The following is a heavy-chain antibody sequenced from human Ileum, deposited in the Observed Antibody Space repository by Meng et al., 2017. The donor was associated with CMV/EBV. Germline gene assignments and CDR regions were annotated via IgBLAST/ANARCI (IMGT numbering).Heavy chain of an antibody. V-gene: IGHV4-4*07. Sequence: AQLHESGPGLVKPSETLSRTCTVSRDSITSFYWSWIRQPAGKALEWIGRIYHGGSTNYNPSLKSRVTLSVDTSKNQFSMRLTSVTAADTAVYYCARGPGGFGDFNFDYWGQGTLVTVSS. CDR2: IYHGGST. CDR1: RDSITSFY. CDR3: ARGPGGFGDFNFDY. J-gene: IGHJ4*02. D-gene: IGHD3-16*01.